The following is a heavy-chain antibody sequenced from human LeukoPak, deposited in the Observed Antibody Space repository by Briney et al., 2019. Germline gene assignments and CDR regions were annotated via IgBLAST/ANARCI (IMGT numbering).Heavy chain of an antibody. CDR1: GFSFSNVW. V-gene: IGHV3-15*01. D-gene: IGHD2-2*03. CDR3: TSGGDCRTTSCYSD. Sequence: GGSLRLSCAASGFSFSNVWMSWVRQAPGKGLEWVGRIKSKSDGGTTDYAAPVKGRFTISRDDSKNTLYLQMNSLKTEDTAVYYCTSGGDCRTTSCYSDWGQGTLVTVSP. J-gene: IGHJ4*02. CDR2: IKSKSDGGTT.